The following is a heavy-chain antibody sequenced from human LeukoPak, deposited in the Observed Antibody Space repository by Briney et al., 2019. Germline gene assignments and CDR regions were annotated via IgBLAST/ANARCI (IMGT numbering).Heavy chain of an antibody. J-gene: IGHJ4*02. CDR1: GFTFSSYS. Sequence: PGGSLRLSCAASGFTFSSYSMNWVRQAPGKGLEWVSSISSSGNYIYYADSVKGRFTIFRDNAKNSLYLQINSLRAEDTAVYYCARSPSSGWYPGGVYWGQGTLVTVSS. CDR3: ARSPSSGWYPGGVY. CDR2: ISSSGNYI. V-gene: IGHV3-21*01. D-gene: IGHD6-19*01.